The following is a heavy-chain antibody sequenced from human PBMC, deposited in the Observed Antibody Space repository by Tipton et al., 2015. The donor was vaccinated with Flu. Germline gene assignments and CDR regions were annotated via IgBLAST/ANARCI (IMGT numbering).Heavy chain of an antibody. Sequence: TLSLTRTVSGGSISNYYWSWIRQPPGKGLEWIGYIYYSGSTNYNSSLKSRVTISVDTSKNQFSLKLTSVTAADTAVYYCARGRGGGGSSNNWFDPWGQGTLVIVSS. D-gene: IGHD2-15*01. CDR2: IYYSGST. J-gene: IGHJ5*02. CDR3: ARGRGGGGSSNNWFDP. CDR1: GGSISNYY. V-gene: IGHV4-59*01.